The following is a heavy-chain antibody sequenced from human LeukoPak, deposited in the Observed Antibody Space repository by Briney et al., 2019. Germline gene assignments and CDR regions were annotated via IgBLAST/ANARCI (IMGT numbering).Heavy chain of an antibody. V-gene: IGHV3-43D*03. D-gene: IGHD3-10*01. CDR1: GFTFDDFA. CDR3: AKDADGVGQFDY. J-gene: IGHJ4*02. Sequence: GWSLRLSCQASGFTFDDFAMHWVRQPPGKGLEWVSLISWDGNITYYADSVKGRFTISRDNSKNSLYLQMNSLRAEDTALYYCAKDADGVGQFDYWGQGTLVAVSS. CDR2: ISWDGNIT.